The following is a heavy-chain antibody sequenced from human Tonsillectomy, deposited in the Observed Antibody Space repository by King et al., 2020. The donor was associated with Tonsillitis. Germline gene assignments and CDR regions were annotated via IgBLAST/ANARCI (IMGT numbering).Heavy chain of an antibody. CDR1: GGSFSGYY. J-gene: IGHJ4*02. Sequence: VQLPQWGAGLLKPSETLSLTCGVYGGSFSGYYWSWIRQPPGKGLEWIGEINHSGSTNYNPSLKSRLTVSVNTSKNQFSLKLNSVTAADRAVYYCARTFGDYGGSVDYWGQGTLVTVSP. CDR3: ARTFGDYGGSVDY. CDR2: INHSGST. D-gene: IGHD4-23*01. V-gene: IGHV4-34*01.